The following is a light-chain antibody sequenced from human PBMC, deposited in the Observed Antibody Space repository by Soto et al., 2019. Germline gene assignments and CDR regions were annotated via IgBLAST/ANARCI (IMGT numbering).Light chain of an antibody. V-gene: IGLV2-14*01. Sequence: QSVLTQPASVSGSPGQSITISCTGTSSDVGGYNYVSWYQQHPGKAPKLIIYEVSNRPSGVSNRFSGSKSGNTASLTVSGLQADDEADYYCSSYTSGRDVIFGGGTKLTVL. CDR1: SSDVGGYNY. CDR3: SSYTSGRDVI. CDR2: EVS. J-gene: IGLJ2*01.